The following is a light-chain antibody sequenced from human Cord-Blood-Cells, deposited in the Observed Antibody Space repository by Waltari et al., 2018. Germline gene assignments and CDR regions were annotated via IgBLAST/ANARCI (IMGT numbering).Light chain of an antibody. CDR1: SSNIGSNT. CDR2: RND. CDR3: AAWDDSLNGVV. J-gene: IGLJ2*01. V-gene: IGLV1-44*01. Sequence: QSVLTQPPSASGTPGQRVPISCSASSSNIGSNTINWYHQLPGTAPKLLMCRNDQRPSGVPDRISGSKSGTSAALAISGLQAEDEAEYYCAAWDDSLNGVVFGGGTKLTVL.